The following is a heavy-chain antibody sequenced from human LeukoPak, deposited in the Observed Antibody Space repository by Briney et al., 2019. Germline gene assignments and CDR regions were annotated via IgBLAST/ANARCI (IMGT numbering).Heavy chain of an antibody. CDR2: ISYEGSNK. CDR3: AKERDGYNLEYYFDY. Sequence: GRSLRLSCAASGFTFSSYGMHWVRQAPGKGLEWAAVISYEGSNKYYADSVKGRFTISRDNSKNTLYLQMNSLRAEDTAVYYCAKERDGYNLEYYFDYWGQGTLVTVSS. CDR1: GFTFSSYG. V-gene: IGHV3-30*18. D-gene: IGHD5-24*01. J-gene: IGHJ4*02.